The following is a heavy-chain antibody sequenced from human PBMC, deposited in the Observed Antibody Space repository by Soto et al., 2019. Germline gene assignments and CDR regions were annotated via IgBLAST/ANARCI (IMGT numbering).Heavy chain of an antibody. D-gene: IGHD1-26*01. V-gene: IGHV1-18*01. Sequence: EASVKVSCKASGYTFTSYGISWVRQAPGQGLEWMGWISAYNGNTNYAQKFQGWVTMTTDTSTSTAYMELSRLRSDDTAVYYCARDGLGDNYYYYGMDVWGQGTTVTVSS. J-gene: IGHJ6*02. CDR3: ARDGLGDNYYYYGMDV. CDR1: GYTFTSYG. CDR2: ISAYNGNT.